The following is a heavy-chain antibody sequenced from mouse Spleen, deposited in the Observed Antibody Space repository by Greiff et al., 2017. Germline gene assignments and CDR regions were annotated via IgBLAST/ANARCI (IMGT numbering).Heavy chain of an antibody. CDR3: ASSTYYGNDGGFAY. Sequence: EVQLQQSGPELVKPGASVKISCKASGYSFTDYNMNWVKQSNGKSLEWIGVINPNYGTTSYNQKFKGKATLTVDQSSSTAYMQLNSLTSEDSAVYYCASSTYYGNDGGFAYWGQGTLVTVSA. D-gene: IGHD2-9*01. CDR1: GYSFTDYN. CDR2: INPNYGTT. J-gene: IGHJ3*01. V-gene: IGHV1-39*01.